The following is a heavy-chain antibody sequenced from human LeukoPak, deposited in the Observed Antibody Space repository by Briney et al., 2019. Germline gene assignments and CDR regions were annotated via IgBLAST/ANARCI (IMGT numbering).Heavy chain of an antibody. D-gene: IGHD5-24*01. CDR2: IKQDGSKK. Sequence: GGSLRLSCVASGFPFSSYWMTWVREAPGKGLEWVANIKQDGSKKSYVDSVKGRFTISRDNAKNSLYLQMNSLRAEDTAIYYCTRVGYIDEGIDYWGQGTLVTVSS. CDR1: GFPFSSYW. CDR3: TRVGYIDEGIDY. J-gene: IGHJ4*02. V-gene: IGHV3-7*04.